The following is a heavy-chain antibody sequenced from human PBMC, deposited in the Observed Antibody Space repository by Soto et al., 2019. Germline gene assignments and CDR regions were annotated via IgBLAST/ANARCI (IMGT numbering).Heavy chain of an antibody. CDR1: GFIFSSYA. CDR3: AKGLGSKSRYSFDY. CDR2: ISGSGGST. J-gene: IGHJ4*02. V-gene: IGHV3-23*01. Sequence: GGSLRLSCAASGFIFSSYAMGWVRQAPGKGLEWVSSISGSGGSTYYADSVKGRFIISRDSSKNTMYLQMNSLRVEDTAVYYCAKGLGSKSRYSFDYWPQGTLVPVSS. D-gene: IGHD4-4*01.